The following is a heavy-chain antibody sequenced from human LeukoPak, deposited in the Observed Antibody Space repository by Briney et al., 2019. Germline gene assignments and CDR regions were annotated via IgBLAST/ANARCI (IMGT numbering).Heavy chain of an antibody. CDR3: ARAQRIAVAGLYFDY. CDR1: GGSLSGYY. D-gene: IGHD6-19*01. J-gene: IGHJ4*02. CDR2: INHSGST. V-gene: IGHV4-34*01. Sequence: PSETLSLTCAVYGGSLSGYYWSWIRQPPGKGLEWIGEINHSGSTNYNPSLKSRVTISVDTSKNQFSLKLSSVTAADTAVYYCARAQRIAVAGLYFDYWGQGTLVTVSS.